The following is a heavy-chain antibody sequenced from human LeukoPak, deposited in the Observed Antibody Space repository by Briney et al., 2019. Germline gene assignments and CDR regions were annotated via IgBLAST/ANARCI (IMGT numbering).Heavy chain of an antibody. V-gene: IGHV3-7*01. CDR1: RFTFINYW. J-gene: IGHJ3*02. Sequence: GGSLRLSCAASRFTFINYWMSWVRQAPGKGLEWVANTKQDGSEKYYMDSVKGRFTISRDNAKNSLYLQMNSLRVEDTAVYFCARERNTAIVTAFDIWVQGTMVTVPS. D-gene: IGHD5-18*01. CDR3: ARERNTAIVTAFDI. CDR2: TKQDGSEK.